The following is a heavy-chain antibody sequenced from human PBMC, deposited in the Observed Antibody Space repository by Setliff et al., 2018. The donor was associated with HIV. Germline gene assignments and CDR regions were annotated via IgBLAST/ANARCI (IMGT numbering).Heavy chain of an antibody. Sequence: SQTLSLTCAISGDSVSSNSAAWNWIRQSPSRGLEWLGRTYYRSKWYNDYAVSVKSRITINPDTSKNQFSLQLNSVTPEDTAVYYCARGTGIQLWLKGGDYYYYYMDVWGQGTTVTVSS. CDR2: TYYRSKWYN. J-gene: IGHJ6*03. CDR3: ARGTGIQLWLKGGDYYYYYMDV. D-gene: IGHD5-18*01. V-gene: IGHV6-1*01. CDR1: GDSVSSNSAA.